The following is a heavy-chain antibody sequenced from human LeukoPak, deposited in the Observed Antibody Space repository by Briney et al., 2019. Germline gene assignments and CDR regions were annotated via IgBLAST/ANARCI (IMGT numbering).Heavy chain of an antibody. J-gene: IGHJ6*02. V-gene: IGHV3-23*01. CDR1: GFTFSSYA. D-gene: IGHD2-15*01. CDR2: IRGSGGST. Sequence: PGGSLRLSCAASGFTFSSYAMSWVRQAPGKGLEWVSAIRGSGGSTYYADSVKGRFTISRDNSKNTLYLQMNSLRAEDTAVYYCAKVRGTDLVVVVAATPYYYYGMDVWGQGTTVTVSS. CDR3: AKVRGTDLVVVVAATPYYYYGMDV.